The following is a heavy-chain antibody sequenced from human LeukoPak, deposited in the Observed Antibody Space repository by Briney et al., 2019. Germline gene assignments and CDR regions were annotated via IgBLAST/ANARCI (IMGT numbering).Heavy chain of an antibody. J-gene: IGHJ3*02. CDR1: GGSISRGRYY. D-gene: IGHD4-17*01. CDR3: AGWDFADFDTFDI. Sequence: SETLSLTCTVSGGSISRGRYYWSWIRQPAGKGLEWIGRIYISGTTSYNTSLKSRVTISVDTSKNQFSLKLSSVTAADTAVYYCAGWDFADFDTFDIWGQGTMVTVSS. CDR2: IYISGTT. V-gene: IGHV4-61*02.